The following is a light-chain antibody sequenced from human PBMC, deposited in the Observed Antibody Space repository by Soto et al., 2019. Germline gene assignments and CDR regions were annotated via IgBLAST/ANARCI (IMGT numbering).Light chain of an antibody. CDR2: EVS. CDR1: SSDVGGYNY. J-gene: IGLJ1*01. V-gene: IGLV2-8*01. CDR3: SSYAGSNNFRV. Sequence: QSVLTQPPSASGSPGQSVTISCTGTSSDVGGYNYVSWYQQHPGKAPKLMIYEVSKRPSGVPDRFSGSKSGNTASLTVSGLQAEDEADYYCSSYAGSNNFRVFGTGTKDTVL.